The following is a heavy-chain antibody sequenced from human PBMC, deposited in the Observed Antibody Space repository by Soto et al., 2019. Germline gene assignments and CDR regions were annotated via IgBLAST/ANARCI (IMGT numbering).Heavy chain of an antibody. J-gene: IGHJ4*02. CDR1: GFTFSDFG. Sequence: GGSLRLSCVASGFTFSDFGMSWVRQAPGKGLDWVSAISGSGSTYYADSVKGRCTITRDNSKNTLYLQIKSLRVEDTAIYYCTRVLGTLGATSLDHWGQGILVTVSS. CDR2: ISGSGST. D-gene: IGHD3-16*01. CDR3: TRVLGTLGATSLDH. V-gene: IGHV3-23*01.